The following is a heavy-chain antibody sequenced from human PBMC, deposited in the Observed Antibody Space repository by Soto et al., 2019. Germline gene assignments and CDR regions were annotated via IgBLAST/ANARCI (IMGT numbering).Heavy chain of an antibody. Sequence: GGSLRLSCAASGFTFSSYAMSWVRQAPGKGLEWVSAISGSGGITYYADSVKGRFTISRDNSKNTLYLQMNSLRAEDTAVYYCAKPPEVPAASYYYYGMEVWGPRTTVHVSS. V-gene: IGHV3-23*01. J-gene: IGHJ6*01. CDR2: ISGSGGIT. CDR3: AKPPEVPAASYYYYGMEV. CDR1: GFTFSSYA. D-gene: IGHD2-2*01.